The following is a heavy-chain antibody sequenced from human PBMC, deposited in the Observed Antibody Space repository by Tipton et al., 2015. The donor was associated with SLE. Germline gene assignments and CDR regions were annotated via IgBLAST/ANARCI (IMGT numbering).Heavy chain of an antibody. D-gene: IGHD1-26*01. CDR2: IYHSGST. Sequence: TLSLTCAVYGGSFSGYYWSWIRQPPGKGLEWIESIYHSGSTYYNPSLKSRVTISVDTSKNQFSLKLSSVTAADTAVYYCAREKRELLGYFDYWGQGTLVTVSS. V-gene: IGHV4-34*01. J-gene: IGHJ4*02. CDR3: AREKRELLGYFDY. CDR1: GGSFSGYY.